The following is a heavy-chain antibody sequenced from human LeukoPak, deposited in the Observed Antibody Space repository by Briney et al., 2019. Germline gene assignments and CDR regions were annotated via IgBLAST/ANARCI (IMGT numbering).Heavy chain of an antibody. V-gene: IGHV1-18*01. CDR1: GYTFTSYG. CDR3: ARDLGGSKQGGFDY. D-gene: IGHD1-26*01. CDR2: ISAYNGNT. Sequence: GASVKVSCKASGYTFTSYGISWVRQAPGQGLEWMGWISAYNGNTNYAQKLQGRVTMTRDTSTSTVYMELSSLRSEDAAVYYCARDLGGSKQGGFDYWGQGTLVTVSS. J-gene: IGHJ4*02.